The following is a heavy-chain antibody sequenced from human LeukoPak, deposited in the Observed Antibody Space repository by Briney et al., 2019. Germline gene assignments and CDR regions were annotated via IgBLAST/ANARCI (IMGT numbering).Heavy chain of an antibody. V-gene: IGHV3-9*01. D-gene: IGHD1-26*01. CDR3: ARDLTSGTALDY. J-gene: IGHJ4*02. CDR1: GFTFGDFA. Sequence: PGRSLRLSCTSPGFTFGDFAMHWVRQAPGKGLEWVSGISWNSESIGYADSVKGRFTVSRDNSKNTLYLQMNSLRAEDTAVYYCARDLTSGTALDYWGQGTLVTVSS. CDR2: ISWNSESI.